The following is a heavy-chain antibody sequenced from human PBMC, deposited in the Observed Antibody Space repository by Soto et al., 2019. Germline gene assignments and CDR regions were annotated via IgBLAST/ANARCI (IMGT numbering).Heavy chain of an antibody. CDR1: GFTFSSSA. CDR2: VSGSGGTT. V-gene: IGHV3-23*01. J-gene: IGHJ5*02. Sequence: EVQLLDSGGGLVQPGGSLRLSCAASGFTFSSSAMSWVRQAPGKGLEWVSAVSGSGGTTYYADSVRGRFTISRDNSKNSLYLQMNSLRGEDTAIYFCARCTVDTIVTSGWCHYLDPWGQGTLVTVSS. CDR3: ARCTVDTIVTSGWCHYLDP. D-gene: IGHD6-19*01.